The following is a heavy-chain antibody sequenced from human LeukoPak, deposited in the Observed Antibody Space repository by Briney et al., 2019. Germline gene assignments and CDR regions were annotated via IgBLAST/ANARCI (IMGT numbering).Heavy chain of an antibody. V-gene: IGHV4-31*03. CDR2: IYDSGSI. D-gene: IGHD4-17*01. CDR1: GGSISSGGNF. Sequence: PSETLSLTCTVSGGSISSGGNFWSWIRQHPGKGLEWIGCIYDSGSIYYNPSLKSRITISVDTSGNQFSLKLSSVTSADTAVYYSARDRAYGDYVAAFDIWGQGTVVTVSS. J-gene: IGHJ3*02. CDR3: ARDRAYGDYVAAFDI.